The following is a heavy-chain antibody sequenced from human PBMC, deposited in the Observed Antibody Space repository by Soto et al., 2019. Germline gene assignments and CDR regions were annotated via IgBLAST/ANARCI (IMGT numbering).Heavy chain of an antibody. V-gene: IGHV3-11*06. CDR3: ARDWSRRKVSQKRLSGMDV. Sequence: PGGSLRLSCAASGFTFSDYYMSWIRQAPGKGLEWVSYISSSSSYTSYADSVKGRFTISRDNAKNSLYLQMNSLRAEDTAVYYCARDWSRRKVSQKRLSGMDVWGQGTTVTVSS. J-gene: IGHJ6*02. D-gene: IGHD1-20*01. CDR1: GFTFSDYY. CDR2: ISSSSSYT.